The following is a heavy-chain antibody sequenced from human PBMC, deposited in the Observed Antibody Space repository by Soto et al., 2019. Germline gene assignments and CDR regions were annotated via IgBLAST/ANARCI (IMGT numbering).Heavy chain of an antibody. J-gene: IGHJ6*02. CDR1: GYSFTSYW. CDR3: ARSGDILTGQYYYYYGMDV. CDR2: IDPSDSYT. Sequence: GESLKISCKGSGYSFTSYWISWVRQMPGKGLEWMGRIDPSDSYTNYSPSFQGHVTISADKSISTAYLQWSSLKASDTAMYYCARSGDILTGQYYYYYGMDVWGQGTTVTVS. V-gene: IGHV5-10-1*01. D-gene: IGHD3-9*01.